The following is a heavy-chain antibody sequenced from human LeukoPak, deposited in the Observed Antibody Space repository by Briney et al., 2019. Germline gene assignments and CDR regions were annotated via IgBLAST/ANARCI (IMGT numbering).Heavy chain of an antibody. V-gene: IGHV4-4*07. J-gene: IGHJ6*02. CDR1: GGSISSYY. D-gene: IGHD1-26*01. Sequence: SETLSLTCAVPGGSISSYYWSWIRQPAGKGLEWIGRIYTSGSTNSNPSLKSRVTMSVDTSKNQFSLKLSSVTAADTAVYYCARGENMYYYGMDVWGQGTTVTVSS. CDR2: IYTSGST. CDR3: ARGENMYYYGMDV.